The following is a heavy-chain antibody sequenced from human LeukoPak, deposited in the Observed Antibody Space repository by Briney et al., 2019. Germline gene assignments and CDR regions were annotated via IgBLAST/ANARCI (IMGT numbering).Heavy chain of an antibody. Sequence: PSETLSLTCTVSGGSISSGGYYWSWIRQHPGKGLEWIGYIYYSGSTNYNPSLKSRVTISVDMSKNQFSLKLSSVTAADTAVYYCARSLDYYYGMDVWGQGTTVTVSS. CDR2: IYYSGST. D-gene: IGHD3-16*01. V-gene: IGHV4-31*03. CDR1: GGSISSGGYY. CDR3: ARSLDYYYGMDV. J-gene: IGHJ6*02.